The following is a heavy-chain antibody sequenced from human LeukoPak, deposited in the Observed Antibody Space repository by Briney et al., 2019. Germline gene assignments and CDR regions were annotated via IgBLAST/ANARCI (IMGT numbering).Heavy chain of an antibody. CDR2: IKSDGST. V-gene: IGHV3-74*01. CDR3: ARAPSEIGGYYPEYFRH. CDR1: GFTFSSYW. D-gene: IGHD3-22*01. J-gene: IGHJ1*01. Sequence: TGGSLRLSCAASGFTFSSYWMHWVRQAPGEGLVWVSRIKSDGSTNYADSVKGRFTISRDNAKNTVSLQMNSLRAEDTGVYYCARAPSEIGGYYPEYFRHWGQGTLVTVSS.